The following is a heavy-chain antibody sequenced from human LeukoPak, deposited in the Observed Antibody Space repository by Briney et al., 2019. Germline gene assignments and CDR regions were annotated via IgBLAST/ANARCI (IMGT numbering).Heavy chain of an antibody. V-gene: IGHV4-61*02. J-gene: IGHJ4*02. D-gene: IGHD5-12*01. CDR3: ARRHLEGYNAYGLFDY. CDR1: GDSIRSNNYY. Sequence: SETLSLTCSVSGDSIRSNNYYWTWVRQPAGKGLEWIGRIYTSGSTNYNPSLKSRITISVDKSKNLFSLKLSSVTAADAGVYHCARRHLEGYNAYGLFDYWGQGTLVTVSS. CDR2: IYTSGST.